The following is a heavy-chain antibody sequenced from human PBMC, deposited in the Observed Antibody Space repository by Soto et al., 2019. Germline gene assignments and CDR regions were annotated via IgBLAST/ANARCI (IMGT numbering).Heavy chain of an antibody. Sequence: ASVKVSCKTSGFTVTTSAVQWVRQARGQRLEWVGWIVVGTGNTKYAQKFQERVTITRDMSTSTAYMELRSLRSEDTAVHYCAAPNPTLGYYYYAMDVCSQGTTVTVSS. CDR1: GFTVTTSA. CDR3: AAPNPTLGYYYYAMDV. CDR2: IVVGTGNT. J-gene: IGHJ6*02. V-gene: IGHV1-58*01.